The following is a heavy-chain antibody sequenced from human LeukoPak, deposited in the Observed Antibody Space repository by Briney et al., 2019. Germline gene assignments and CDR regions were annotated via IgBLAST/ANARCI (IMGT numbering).Heavy chain of an antibody. Sequence: PGGSLRLSCAASGFTFSSYSMNWVHQAPGKGLEWVSSISSSSSYIYYADSVKGRFTISRDNAKNSLYLQMTSLRAEDTAVYYCARDPSGYGSGYDLGYWGQGTLVTVSS. CDR3: ARDPSGYGSGYDLGY. CDR2: ISSSSSYI. CDR1: GFTFSSYS. V-gene: IGHV3-21*01. J-gene: IGHJ4*02. D-gene: IGHD5-12*01.